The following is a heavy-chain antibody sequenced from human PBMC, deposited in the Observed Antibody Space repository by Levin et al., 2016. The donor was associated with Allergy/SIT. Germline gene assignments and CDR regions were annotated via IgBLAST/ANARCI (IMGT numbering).Heavy chain of an antibody. CDR2: ISGSGSHL. CDR3: ARDPPGVLISYYYYMDV. J-gene: IGHJ6*03. D-gene: IGHD2-21*01. CDR1: GFTFSDCN. Sequence: GESLKISCAASGFTFSDCNLNWVRQAPGKGLEWVSSISGSGSHLHYAESVRGRFTISRDNAKNSLYLQMNSLRAEDTAVYYCARDPPGVLISYYYYMDVWGRGTTVTVSS. V-gene: IGHV3-21*01.